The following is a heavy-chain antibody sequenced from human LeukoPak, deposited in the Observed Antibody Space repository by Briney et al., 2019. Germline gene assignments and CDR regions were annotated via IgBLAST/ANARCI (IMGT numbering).Heavy chain of an antibody. CDR2: ISHNGGST. Sequence: GGSLRLSCAASGFTVSSNYMSWVRQAPGKGLEWVSGISHNGGSTYYAVSVKGRFTISRDKSKNTLYLQMDSLRAEDTAVFYCVRGYSNWGQGTLVTVSS. CDR3: VRGYSN. V-gene: IGHV3-66*01. D-gene: IGHD6-13*01. J-gene: IGHJ4*02. CDR1: GFTVSSNY.